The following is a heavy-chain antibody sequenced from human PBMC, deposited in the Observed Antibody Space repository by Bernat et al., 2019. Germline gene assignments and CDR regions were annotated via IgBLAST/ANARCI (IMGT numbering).Heavy chain of an antibody. Sequence: EVQLVESGGGLVKPGGSLRLSCAVSDFTFSKTWMHWVRQAPGKGLEWVGRIKSKSAGETTDYAVPVKSRFTISRDDTKNTLYLQMKSLKTEDTAVYYCTTQSTTLDYWGQGTLVTVSP. CDR1: DFTFSKTW. CDR2: IKSKSAGETT. V-gene: IGHV3-15*07. D-gene: IGHD1-1*01. CDR3: TTQSTTLDY. J-gene: IGHJ4*02.